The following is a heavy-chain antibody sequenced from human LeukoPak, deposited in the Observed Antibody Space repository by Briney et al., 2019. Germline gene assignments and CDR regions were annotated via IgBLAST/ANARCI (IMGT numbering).Heavy chain of an antibody. CDR1: GFTFSSYG. J-gene: IGHJ3*02. V-gene: IGHV3-30*02. CDR2: IRYDGSNK. Sequence: GGSLRLSCAASGFTFSSYGMHWVRQAPGKGLEWVAFIRYDGSNKYYADSVKGRFTISRDNSKNTLYLQMNSLRAEDTAVYYCAKEPYYYDSSGYYSYDAFDIWGQGTMVTVSS. CDR3: AKEPYYYDSSGYYSYDAFDI. D-gene: IGHD3-22*01.